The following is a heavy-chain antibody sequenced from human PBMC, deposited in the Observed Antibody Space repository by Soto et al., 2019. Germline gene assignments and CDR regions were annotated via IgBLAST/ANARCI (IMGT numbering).Heavy chain of an antibody. Sequence: PSETLSLTCTVSGDSISSVAHYWAWVRQPPGKGLEWIGSLYYTGSTYYNPSLKSRAAISIDTSKNQFSLNLMSTTAADTAVYYCARGSTTVVTPNWFDPWGQGTLVTVSS. D-gene: IGHD4-17*01. CDR3: ARGSTTVVTPNWFDP. CDR2: LYYTGST. CDR1: GDSISSVAHY. J-gene: IGHJ5*02. V-gene: IGHV4-39*01.